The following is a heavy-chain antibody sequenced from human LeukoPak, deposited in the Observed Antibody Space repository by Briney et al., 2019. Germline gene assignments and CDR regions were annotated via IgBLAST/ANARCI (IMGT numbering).Heavy chain of an antibody. Sequence: KGKTDGGTTDYAAPVKGRFSISRDDSKNTLDLQMNSLRAEDTAVYYCARVPSMVRGVIIYYFDYWGQGTLVTVSS. CDR3: ARVPSMVRGVIIYYFDY. V-gene: IGHV3-15*01. J-gene: IGHJ4*02. CDR2: KGKTDGGTT. D-gene: IGHD3-10*01.